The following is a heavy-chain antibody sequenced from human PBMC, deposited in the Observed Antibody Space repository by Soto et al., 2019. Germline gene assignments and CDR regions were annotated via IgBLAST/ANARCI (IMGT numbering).Heavy chain of an antibody. D-gene: IGHD1-26*01. Sequence: EVQLVESGGGLVQPGGSLRLSCAASGFTLSDHYMDWVRQAPGKGLEWVGRTKNKANRYTTEYAAFVNGRFTISRDDSKNSLYLQTNSLKTEDTAVYYCARWVSGSPDNWGQGTLVTVSS. CDR1: GFTLSDHY. V-gene: IGHV3-72*01. J-gene: IGHJ4*02. CDR2: TKNKANRYTT. CDR3: ARWVSGSPDN.